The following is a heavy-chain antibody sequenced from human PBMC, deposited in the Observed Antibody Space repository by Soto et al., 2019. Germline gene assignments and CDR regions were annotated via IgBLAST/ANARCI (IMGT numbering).Heavy chain of an antibody. CDR1: GGSISSGGYS. J-gene: IGHJ4*02. V-gene: IGHV4-30-2*01. Sequence: SETLSLTCAVSGGSISSGGYSWSWIRQPPGKGLDWFGYIYLIGTTYYNPSLKSRVTISLDSSKNQFSLKLSSVTAADTAFYYCARGSYYGSGSWEIDYWGQGTLVTVS. CDR3: ARGSYYGSGSWEIDY. CDR2: IYLIGTT. D-gene: IGHD3-10*01.